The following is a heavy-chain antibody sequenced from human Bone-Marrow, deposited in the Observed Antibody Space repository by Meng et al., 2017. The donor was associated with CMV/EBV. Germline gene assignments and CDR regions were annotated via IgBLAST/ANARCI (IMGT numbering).Heavy chain of an antibody. CDR2: IYPGDSDT. V-gene: IGHV5-51*01. CDR3: AKSTTVTDFDY. J-gene: IGHJ4*02. CDR1: GYTFTNYW. D-gene: IGHD4-11*01. Sequence: GESLKISCKGSGYTFTNYWIGWVRQMPGKGLECMGIIYPGDSDTKYSPSFQGHVTISVDQSINPAYLQWSSLKASDTAMYYCAKSTTVTDFDYWGQGTRVTVSS.